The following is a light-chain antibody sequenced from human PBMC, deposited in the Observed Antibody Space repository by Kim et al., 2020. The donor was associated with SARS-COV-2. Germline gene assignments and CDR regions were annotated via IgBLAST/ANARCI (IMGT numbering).Light chain of an antibody. CDR1: SSDVGGYNY. CDR2: DVS. J-gene: IGLJ1*01. CDR3: SSYTSSSTHYV. V-gene: IGLV2-14*03. Sequence: QSALTQPASVSGSPGQSITISCTGTSSDVGGYNYVSWYQQHPGKAPKLMIYDVSNRPSGVSNRFSGSKSGNTASLTISGLQAEDEADYYCSSYTSSSTHYVFGTGPRSPS.